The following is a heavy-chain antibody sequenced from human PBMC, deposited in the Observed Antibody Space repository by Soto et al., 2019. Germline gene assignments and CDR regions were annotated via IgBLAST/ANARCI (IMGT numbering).Heavy chain of an antibody. J-gene: IGHJ6*02. CDR3: AREHDYGDYSADYYYGMDV. CDR1: GYTFTSYY. Sequence: ASVKVSCKASGYTFTSYYMHWVRQAPGQGLEWMGIINPSGGSTSYAQKFQGRVTMTRDTSTSTVYMELSSLRSEDTAVYYCAREHDYGDYSADYYYGMDVWGQGTTVTVSS. D-gene: IGHD4-17*01. V-gene: IGHV1-46*01. CDR2: INPSGGST.